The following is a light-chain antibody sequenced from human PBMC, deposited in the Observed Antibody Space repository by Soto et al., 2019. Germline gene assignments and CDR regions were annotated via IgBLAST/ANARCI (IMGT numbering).Light chain of an antibody. CDR1: QSVSSNY. CDR3: QQYVRSPWT. CDR2: GAS. J-gene: IGKJ1*01. Sequence: EIVLSQSPGTLSLSPGERATLSCRASQSVSSNYLAWYQQKPGQAPRLLIYGASSRATGIPDRFSGSGSGTEFTLTISSLQSEDFAVYYCQQYVRSPWTFGQGTKVAIK. V-gene: IGKV3-20*01.